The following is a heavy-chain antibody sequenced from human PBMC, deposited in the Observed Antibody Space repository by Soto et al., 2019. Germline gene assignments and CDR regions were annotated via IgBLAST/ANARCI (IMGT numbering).Heavy chain of an antibody. CDR1: GFTFSIYG. V-gene: IGHV3-30*18. D-gene: IGHD2-2*01. J-gene: IGHJ4*02. CDR3: AKGLGYCTSTTCSVDY. CDR2: ISYDGSNK. Sequence: GGSLRLSCAASGFTFSIYGMHWVRQAPGKGLEWVAVISYDGSNKYYADSVKGRFTISRDNSKNTLSLQMNSLRAEDTAVYYCAKGLGYCTSTTCSVDYWGQGTLVTVSS.